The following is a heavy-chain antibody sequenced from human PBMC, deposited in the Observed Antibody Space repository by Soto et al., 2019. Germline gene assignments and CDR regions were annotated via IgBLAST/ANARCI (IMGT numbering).Heavy chain of an antibody. CDR3: ARSTQLELDY. J-gene: IGHJ4*02. V-gene: IGHV1-69*13. CDR1: GGTFSSYA. Sequence: AVKVSCKASGGTFSSYAISGLRQAPGQGLEWMGGIIPIFWTANYAQKFQGRVTITADESTSTAYTELSSLRSEDTAVYSCARSTQLELDYWGQGTLVTVSS. D-gene: IGHD1-1*01. CDR2: IIPIFWTA.